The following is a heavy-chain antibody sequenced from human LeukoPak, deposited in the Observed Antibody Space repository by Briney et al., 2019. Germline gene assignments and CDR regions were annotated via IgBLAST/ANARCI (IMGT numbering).Heavy chain of an antibody. CDR3: AKRNRRTIAVDYFDY. CDR2: ISFDGSNK. V-gene: IGHV3-30*04. CDR1: GFTFSSYA. D-gene: IGHD6-19*01. Sequence: GRSLRLSCAASGFTFSSYAMHWVRQAPGKGLEWAAAISFDGSNKYYADSVKGRFTISRDNSKNTLYLQMNSLRAEDTAVYYCAKRNRRTIAVDYFDYWGQGTLVTVSS. J-gene: IGHJ4*02.